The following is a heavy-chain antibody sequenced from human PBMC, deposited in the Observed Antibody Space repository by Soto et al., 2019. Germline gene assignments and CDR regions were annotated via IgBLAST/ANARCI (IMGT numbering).Heavy chain of an antibody. J-gene: IGHJ4*02. CDR1: GGTFSSYA. Sequence: SVKVSCKASGGTFSSYAISWVRQAPGQGLEWMGGIIPIFGTANYAQKFQGRVTITADESTSTAYMELSSLRSEDTAVYYCARDLIEYSSSFGVGYFDYWGQGTLVTVSS. D-gene: IGHD6-6*01. CDR2: IIPIFGTA. CDR3: ARDLIEYSSSFGVGYFDY. V-gene: IGHV1-69*13.